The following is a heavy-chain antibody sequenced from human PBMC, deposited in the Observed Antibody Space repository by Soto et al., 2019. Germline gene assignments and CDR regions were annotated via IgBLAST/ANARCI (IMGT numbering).Heavy chain of an antibody. CDR3: AGDKLVYGSGSYSDY. V-gene: IGHV1-18*01. J-gene: IGHJ4*02. Sequence: GASVKVSCKASGYTFTSYGISWVRQAPGQGLEWMGWISAYNGNTNYAQKLQGRVTMTTDTSTSTAYMELRSLRSDDTAVYYCAGDKLVYGSGSYSDYWGQGTLVTVSS. CDR2: ISAYNGNT. D-gene: IGHD3-10*01. CDR1: GYTFTSYG.